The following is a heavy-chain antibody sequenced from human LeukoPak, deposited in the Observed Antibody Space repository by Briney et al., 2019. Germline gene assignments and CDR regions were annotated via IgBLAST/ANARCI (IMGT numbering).Heavy chain of an antibody. CDR1: GGSVSSDGYY. V-gene: IGHV4-30-2*01. CDR2: IFHGGAT. J-gene: IGHJ3*02. Sequence: SQTLSLTCTVSGGSVSSDGYYWSWIRQPPGKGLEWIGYIFHGGATYYNPSLKSRDTISVDRSKNQFSLKLTSVTAADTAVYYCARYDCSTTSCYPFDIWGQGTMVTVSS. CDR3: ARYDCSTTSCYPFDI. D-gene: IGHD2-2*01.